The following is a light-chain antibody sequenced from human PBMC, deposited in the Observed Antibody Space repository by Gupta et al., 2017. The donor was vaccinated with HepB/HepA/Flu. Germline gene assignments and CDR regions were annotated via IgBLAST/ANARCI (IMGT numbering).Light chain of an antibody. V-gene: IGKV1-5*03. Sequence: QMTQPPSTLSASVGDRVTITCRASQSISSWLAWYQQKPGKAPKLLIHKASSLESGVPSRFSGSGSGTEFTLTISSLQPDDFAAYYCQHYDDFPRTFGQGTNVEI. CDR3: QHYDDFPRT. CDR2: KAS. J-gene: IGKJ1*01. CDR1: QSISSW.